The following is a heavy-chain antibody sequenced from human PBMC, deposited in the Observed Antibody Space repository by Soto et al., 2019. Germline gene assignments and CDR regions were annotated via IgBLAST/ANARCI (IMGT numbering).Heavy chain of an antibody. V-gene: IGHV3-21*06. CDR3: ASHYGDNGWFDP. Sequence: GGSLRLACAASGFTFSAYNMNWVRQPPGKGLEWVSSITSSSSSIYYADSLKGRFTISRDNAKNSLYLQMNSLRAEDTAVYYCASHYGDNGWFDPWGQGTLVTVSS. CDR1: GFTFSAYN. J-gene: IGHJ5*02. D-gene: IGHD4-17*01. CDR2: ITSSSSSI.